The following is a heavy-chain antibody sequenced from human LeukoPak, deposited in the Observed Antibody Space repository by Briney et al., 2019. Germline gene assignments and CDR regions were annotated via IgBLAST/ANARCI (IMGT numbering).Heavy chain of an antibody. CDR2: IIPIFGTA. Sequence: ASVKVSCKASGGTFSSYAISWVRQAPGQGLEWMGGIIPIFGTANYAQKFQGRVTITADKSTGTAYMELSSLRSEDTAVCYCARYGSTSCSACFDYWGQGTLVTVSS. J-gene: IGHJ4*02. CDR3: ARYGSTSCSACFDY. D-gene: IGHD2-2*01. CDR1: GGTFSSYA. V-gene: IGHV1-69*06.